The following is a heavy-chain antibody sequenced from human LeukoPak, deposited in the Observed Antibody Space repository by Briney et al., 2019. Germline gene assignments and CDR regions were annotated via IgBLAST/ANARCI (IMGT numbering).Heavy chain of an antibody. Sequence: QTGGSLRLSCAASGFTFSSYEMNWVRQAPGKGLEWVSYISSSGSTIYYADSVKGRFTISRDNAKNSLYLQMNSLRAEDTAVYYCARDLTYYYDSSGSIHHPGAFDIWGQGTMVTVSS. J-gene: IGHJ3*02. CDR1: GFTFSSYE. D-gene: IGHD3-22*01. V-gene: IGHV3-48*03. CDR2: ISSSGSTI. CDR3: ARDLTYYYDSSGSIHHPGAFDI.